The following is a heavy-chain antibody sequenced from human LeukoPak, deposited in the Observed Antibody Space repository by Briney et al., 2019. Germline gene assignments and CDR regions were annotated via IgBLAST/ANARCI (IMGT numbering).Heavy chain of an antibody. D-gene: IGHD6-13*01. J-gene: IGHJ4*02. CDR2: ISWNSGSI. Sequence: GRSLRLSCAASGFTFDDYAMHWVRQAPEKGLEWVSGISWNSGSIGYADSVKGRFTISRDNAKNSLYLQMNSLRAEDMALYYCAKGAIAAAGMVDYWGQGTLVTVSS. V-gene: IGHV3-9*03. CDR3: AKGAIAAAGMVDY. CDR1: GFTFDDYA.